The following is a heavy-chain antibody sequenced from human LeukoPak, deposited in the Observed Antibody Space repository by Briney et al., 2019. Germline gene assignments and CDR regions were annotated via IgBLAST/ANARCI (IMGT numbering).Heavy chain of an antibody. CDR2: ISYDGSNK. Sequence: GGSLRLSCAASGFTFSGYAMHWVRQAPGKGLEWVAVISYDGSNKYYADSVKGRFTISRDNSKNTLYLQMNSLRAEDTAVYYCASPGGATNLGCWGQGTLVTVSS. CDR3: ASPGGATNLGC. D-gene: IGHD1-26*01. CDR1: GFTFSGYA. V-gene: IGHV3-30*04. J-gene: IGHJ4*02.